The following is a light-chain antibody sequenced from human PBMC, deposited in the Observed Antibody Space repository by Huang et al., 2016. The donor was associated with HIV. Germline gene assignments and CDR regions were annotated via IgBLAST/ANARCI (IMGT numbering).Light chain of an antibody. Sequence: DIQMTQSPSSLSASVGDRVIITCRASQSIIKYLNWYQQMPGKAPKLLIYWASTLQDGVSSRFSGSGSGTEFTLTISSLQPEDAAMYYCQQSYRIPRTFGQGTSLEI. CDR3: QQSYRIPRT. V-gene: IGKV1-39*01. CDR2: WAS. CDR1: QSIIKY. J-gene: IGKJ2*02.